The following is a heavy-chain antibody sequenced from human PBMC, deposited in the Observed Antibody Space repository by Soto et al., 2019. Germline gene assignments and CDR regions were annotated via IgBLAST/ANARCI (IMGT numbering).Heavy chain of an antibody. D-gene: IGHD4-17*01. CDR2: IYYSGKT. Sequence: QVQLQESGPGLVKPSQTLSLKCTVSGGSISSGGYYWTWIRQRPGKGLEWIGSIYYSGKTYYSPSLKRRVTISVDTSKNHLSLRLTSVTAADTAVYYCARDPNYGDYSYYGMDVWCQGTTVTVSS. V-gene: IGHV4-31*02. CDR1: GGSISSGGYY. CDR3: ARDPNYGDYSYYGMDV. J-gene: IGHJ6*02.